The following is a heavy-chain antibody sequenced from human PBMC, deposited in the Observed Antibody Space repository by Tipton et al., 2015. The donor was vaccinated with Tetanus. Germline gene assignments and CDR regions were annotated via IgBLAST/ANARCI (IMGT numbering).Heavy chain of an antibody. Sequence: TLSLTCTVSGGSISSSSYYWGWIRQPPGKGLEWIGSIYYSGSTYYNPSLKSRVTISVDTSKNQFSLKLSSVTAADTAVYYCASGRNSSGWYVDYWGQGTLVTVSS. V-gene: IGHV4-39*01. J-gene: IGHJ4*02. D-gene: IGHD6-19*01. CDR3: ASGRNSSGWYVDY. CDR1: GGSISSSSYY. CDR2: IYYSGST.